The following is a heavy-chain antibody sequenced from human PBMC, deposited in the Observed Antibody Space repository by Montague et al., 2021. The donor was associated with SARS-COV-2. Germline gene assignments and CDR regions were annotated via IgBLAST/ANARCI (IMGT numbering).Heavy chain of an antibody. CDR1: GGSVSNYS. CDR3: ARLSVSEVATFFRSYFDP. CDR2: ISYNGYT. J-gene: IGHJ5*02. V-gene: IGHV4-59*08. Sequence: SETLSLTCTVSGGSVSNYSWNWIRQTPGKGLEWIGYISYNGYTKYNPSLESRVTISVDTSGNQFFLSLRSVTASDTATYYCARLSVSEVATFFRSYFDPWGQGAQVIVSS. D-gene: IGHD2/OR15-2a*01.